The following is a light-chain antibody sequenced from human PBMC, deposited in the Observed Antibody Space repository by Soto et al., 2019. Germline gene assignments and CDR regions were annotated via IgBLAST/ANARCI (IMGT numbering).Light chain of an antibody. V-gene: IGKV3-15*01. Sequence: IVMTQSPATLSVTPGERAPLSCRASQSVSSNLAWYQQKPGQAPRLLIYGASTRATGIPARFSGSGSGTEFTLTISSLQSEDFAVYYCQQYNNWRTVGQGTKVAI. CDR3: QQYNNWRT. CDR2: GAS. CDR1: QSVSSN. J-gene: IGKJ1*01.